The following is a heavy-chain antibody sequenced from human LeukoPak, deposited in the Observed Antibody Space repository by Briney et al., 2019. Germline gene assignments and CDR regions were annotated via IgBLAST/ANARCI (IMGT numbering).Heavy chain of an antibody. Sequence: GGSLRLSCAASGFTFSSYGMQWVRQAPGKGLEWVVVISYDGSNKYYADSVKGRFTISRDYSKNTLYLQMNSLRAEDTAVYYCAKALAAAVDYWGQGTLVTVSS. CDR2: ISYDGSNK. D-gene: IGHD6-13*01. CDR3: AKALAAAVDY. J-gene: IGHJ4*02. V-gene: IGHV3-30*18. CDR1: GFTFSSYG.